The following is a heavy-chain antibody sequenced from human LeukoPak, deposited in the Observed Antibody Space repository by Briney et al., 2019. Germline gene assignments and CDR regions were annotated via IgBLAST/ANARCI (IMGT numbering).Heavy chain of an antibody. D-gene: IGHD3-16*01. V-gene: IGHV3-66*02. CDR3: AERRVLDASFDY. CDR1: GVTVSNNY. J-gene: IGHJ4*02. Sequence: GGSLRLSCAASGVTVSNNYMSWVRQAPGKGLEWGSVIYSGDNTYYVASVKGRFTISRDNSKITLILQTNRLRAEATAVYYCAERRVLDASFDYWGQGTLVTVSS. CDR2: IYSGDNT.